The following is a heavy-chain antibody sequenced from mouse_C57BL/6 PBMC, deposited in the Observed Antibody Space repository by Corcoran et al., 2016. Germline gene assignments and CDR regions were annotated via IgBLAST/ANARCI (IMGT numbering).Heavy chain of an antibody. J-gene: IGHJ2*01. CDR3: ARDGYYPYVDY. CDR1: GYTFTTYG. V-gene: IGHV9-3*01. Sequence: QIKLVQYGPELKKPGETVKISCKASGYTFTTYGMSWVKQAPGKGLKWMGWINTYSGVPTYADDFKGRFAFSLETSARTAYLQINNLKNEDTATYFCARDGYYPYVDYWGQGTTLTVSS. D-gene: IGHD2-3*01. CDR2: INTYSGVP.